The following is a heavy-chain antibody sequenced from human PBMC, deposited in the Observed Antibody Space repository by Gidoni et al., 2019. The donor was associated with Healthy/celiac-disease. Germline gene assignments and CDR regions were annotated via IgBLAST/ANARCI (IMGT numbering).Heavy chain of an antibody. D-gene: IGHD3-3*01. J-gene: IGHJ6*02. CDR3: AHRLDDFWSGPMDV. CDR1: GFSLSTSGVG. V-gene: IGHV2-5*02. CDR2: IYWDDDK. Sequence: QITLKESGPTLVQPTQTLTLTCPFSGFSLSTSGVGVGWIRQPPGQALEWLALIYWDDDKRYSPSLKSRLTITKDTSKNQVVLTMTNMDPVDTATYYCAHRLDDFWSGPMDVWGQGTTVTVSS.